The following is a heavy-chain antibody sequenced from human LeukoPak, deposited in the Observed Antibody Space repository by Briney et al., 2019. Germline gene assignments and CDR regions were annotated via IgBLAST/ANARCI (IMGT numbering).Heavy chain of an antibody. CDR1: GFPFSDYY. CDR2: ISGGSHI. V-gene: IGHV3-11*01. J-gene: IGHJ5*02. Sequence: GGSLRLSCAASGFPFSDYYMSWIRQAPGKGLEWVSYISGGSHIYYADSVKGRFTISRDNAKNSLFLQMNSLRADDTAVYYCARPRRVYYAGSAVGWFDPWGQGTLVTVSS. D-gene: IGHD3-10*01. CDR3: ARPRRVYYAGSAVGWFDP.